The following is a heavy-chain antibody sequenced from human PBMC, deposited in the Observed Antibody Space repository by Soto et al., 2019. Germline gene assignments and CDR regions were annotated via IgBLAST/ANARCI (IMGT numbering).Heavy chain of an antibody. CDR1: GLTFSSYA. Sequence: EVQLLESGGGLVQPGGSLRLSCVASGLTFSSYAMSWVRQGPGKGLEWVSVISSGGGSTYYADSVKGRFTISRDNSKNTFYLRLSNRRADDTAVYFCAKYWQEVSGFGMDVWGQGTTVTVSS. CDR2: ISSGGGST. V-gene: IGHV3-23*01. J-gene: IGHJ6*01. CDR3: AKYWQEVSGFGMDV. D-gene: IGHD2-15*01.